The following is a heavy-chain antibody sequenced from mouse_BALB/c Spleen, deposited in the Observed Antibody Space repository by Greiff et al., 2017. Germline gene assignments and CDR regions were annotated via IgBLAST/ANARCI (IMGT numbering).Heavy chain of an antibody. J-gene: IGHJ3*01. Sequence: EVKLVESGGDLVKPGGSLKLSCAASGFTFSSYGMSWVRQTPDKRLEWVATISSGGSYTYYPDSVKGRFTISRDNAKNTLYLQMSSLKSEDTAMYYCARKADYRYEGFAYWGQGTLVTVSA. V-gene: IGHV5-6*01. CDR1: GFTFSSYG. D-gene: IGHD2-14*01. CDR3: ARKADYRYEGFAY. CDR2: ISSGGSYT.